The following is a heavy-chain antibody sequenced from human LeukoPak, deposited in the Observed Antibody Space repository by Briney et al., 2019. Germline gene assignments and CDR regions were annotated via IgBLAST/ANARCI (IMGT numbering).Heavy chain of an antibody. CDR3: ARESSSWFAFDY. CDR2: IYYSGST. V-gene: IGHV4-39*02. CDR1: GGSTSSSSYY. Sequence: SETLSLTCTVSGGSTSSSSYYWGWSRQPPGKGLEWIGSIYYSGSTYYNPSLKSRVTISVDTSKNQFSLKLSSVTAADTAVYYCARESSSWFAFDYWGQGTLVTVSS. J-gene: IGHJ4*02. D-gene: IGHD6-13*01.